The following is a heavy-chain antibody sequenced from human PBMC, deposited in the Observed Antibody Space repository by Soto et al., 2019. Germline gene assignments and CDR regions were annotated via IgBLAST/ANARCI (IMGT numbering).Heavy chain of an antibody. D-gene: IGHD1-7*01. CDR2: IIPIFGTA. V-gene: IGHV1-69*12. J-gene: IGHJ4*02. CDR3: AIPRVGYNWNYDFGY. CDR1: GGTFSSYA. Sequence: QVQLVQSGAEVKKPGSSVKVSCKASGGTFSSYAISWVRQAPGQGLEWMGGIIPIFGTANYAQKFQGRVTITADESTSTAYMELSSLSSEVTAVYYFAIPRVGYNWNYDFGYWGQGTLVTVSS.